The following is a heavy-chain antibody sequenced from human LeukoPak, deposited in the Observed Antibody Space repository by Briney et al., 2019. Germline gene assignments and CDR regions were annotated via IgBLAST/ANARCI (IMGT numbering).Heavy chain of an antibody. V-gene: IGHV1-2*02. CDR1: GYTFTGYY. CDR2: INPSGGST. J-gene: IGHJ4*02. D-gene: IGHD6-13*01. Sequence: ASVKVSCKASGYTFTGYYMHWVRQAPGQGLEWMGIINPSGGSTNYAQKFQGRVTMTRDTSISTAYMELSRLRSDDTAVYYCARARSAAAAGNLVWYFDYWGQGTLVTVSS. CDR3: ARARSAAAAGNLVWYFDY.